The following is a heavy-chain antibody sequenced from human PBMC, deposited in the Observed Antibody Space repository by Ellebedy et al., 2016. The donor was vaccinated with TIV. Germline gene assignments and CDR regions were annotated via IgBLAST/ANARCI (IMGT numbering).Heavy chain of an antibody. D-gene: IGHD6-13*01. Sequence: GESLKISCAASEFSINNDAIHWVRQAPGKGQEWVAVVSYDGSNTYYAASVKGRFTISRDNSKNTLYLQMNSLRAEDTAVYYCARDLKKRAAAGTELDYWGQGTLVTVSS. J-gene: IGHJ4*02. V-gene: IGHV3-30-3*01. CDR1: EFSINNDA. CDR3: ARDLKKRAAAGTELDY. CDR2: VSYDGSNT.